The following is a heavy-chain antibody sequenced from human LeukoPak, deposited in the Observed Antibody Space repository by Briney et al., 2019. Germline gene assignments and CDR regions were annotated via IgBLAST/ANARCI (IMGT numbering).Heavy chain of an antibody. CDR2: VNWNGGGT. CDR3: VRSVLITIFGVVTRYSGL. CDR1: GFNFDDSD. J-gene: IGHJ2*01. V-gene: IGHV3-20*04. D-gene: IGHD3-3*01. Sequence: GGSLRLSCAASGFNFDDSDMSWVRQGPGKGLEWVSGVNWNGGGTNYADSVKGRFSISRDNAKNSMYLQMKSLTAEHTALYYCVRSVLITIFGVVTRYSGLWARGTLVTVSS.